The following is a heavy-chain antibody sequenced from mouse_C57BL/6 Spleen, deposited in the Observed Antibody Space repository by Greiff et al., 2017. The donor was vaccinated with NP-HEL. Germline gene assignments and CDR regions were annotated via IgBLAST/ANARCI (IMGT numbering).Heavy chain of an antibody. CDR1: GYTFTSYD. J-gene: IGHJ1*03. Sequence: QVQLKQSGPELVKPGASVKLSCKASGYTFTSYDINWVKQRPGQGLEWIGWIYPRDGSTKYNEKFKGKATLTVDTSSSTAYMELHSLTSEDSAVYFCARPIIYYYGSSSGDWYFDVWGTGTTVTVSS. CDR2: IYPRDGST. CDR3: ARPIIYYYGSSSGDWYFDV. D-gene: IGHD1-1*01. V-gene: IGHV1-85*01.